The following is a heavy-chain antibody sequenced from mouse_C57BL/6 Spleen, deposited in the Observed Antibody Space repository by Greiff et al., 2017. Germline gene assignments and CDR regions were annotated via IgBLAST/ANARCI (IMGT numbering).Heavy chain of an antibody. CDR3: ARRAAQAPFDY. V-gene: IGHV1-55*01. CDR2: IYPGSGST. J-gene: IGHJ2*01. CDR1: GYTFTSYW. Sequence: QVQLQQPGAELVKPGASVKMSCKASGYTFTSYWITWVKQRPGQGLEWIGDIYPGSGSTNYNEKFKSKATLTVATSSSTAYMQLSSLTSEDSAVXYCARRAAQAPFDYWGQGTTLTVSS. D-gene: IGHD3-2*02.